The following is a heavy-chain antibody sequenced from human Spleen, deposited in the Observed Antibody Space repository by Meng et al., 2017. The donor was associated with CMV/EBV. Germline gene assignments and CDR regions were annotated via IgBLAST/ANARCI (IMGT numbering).Heavy chain of an antibody. J-gene: IGHJ6*02. D-gene: IGHD1-26*01. CDR2: IYDNGRT. CDR1: GGSLSTYY. Sequence: SETLSLTCVVSGGSLSTYYWSWIRQPPGKGLEWIGYIYDNGRTNYNPSLKNRVTISVDTSKNQFSLKLSSVTAADTAVYYCAREMGAKYYYYYYGMDVWGQGTTVTVSS. CDR3: AREMGAKYYYYYYGMDV. V-gene: IGHV4-59*12.